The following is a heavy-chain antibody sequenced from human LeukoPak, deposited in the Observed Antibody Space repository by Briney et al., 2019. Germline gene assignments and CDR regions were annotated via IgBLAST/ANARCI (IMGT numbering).Heavy chain of an antibody. CDR1: GYTFSSYA. V-gene: IGHV1-69*13. D-gene: IGHD3-3*01. CDR3: ARVARYDFWSGYIPAGAFDI. CDR2: IIPIFGTA. J-gene: IGHJ3*02. Sequence: SVNVSCTASGYTFSSYAISWVRQAPGQGLEWMGGIIPIFGTANYAQKFQGRVTITADESTSTAYMELSSLRSEDTAVYYCARVARYDFWSGYIPAGAFDIWGQGTMVTVSS.